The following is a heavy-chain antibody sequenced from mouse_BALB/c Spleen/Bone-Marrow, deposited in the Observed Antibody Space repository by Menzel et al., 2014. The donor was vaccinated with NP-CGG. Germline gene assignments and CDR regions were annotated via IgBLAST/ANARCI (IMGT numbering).Heavy chain of an antibody. J-gene: IGHJ3*01. V-gene: IGHV2-6-5*01. D-gene: IGHD2-4*01. Sequence: VQLVESGPGLVAPSQSLSITCTVSGFSLTDYGVSWIRQPPGKGLEWLGVLWGGRTTYYNSTLKSRLSISRDNSKGQVFLKMNSLQTDDTAIYYCARHWDYDYGFAYWGQGTLVTVSA. CDR1: GFSLTDYG. CDR3: ARHWDYDYGFAY. CDR2: LWGGRTT.